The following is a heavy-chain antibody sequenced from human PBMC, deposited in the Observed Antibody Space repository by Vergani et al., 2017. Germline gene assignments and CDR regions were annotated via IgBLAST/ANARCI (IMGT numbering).Heavy chain of an antibody. J-gene: IGHJ6*03. CDR1: GYTFTSYD. Sequence: QVQLVQSGAEVKKPGASVKVSCKASGYTFTSYDINWVRQATGQGLEWMGWMNPNSGNTGYAQKFQGRVTMTRNTSISTAYMELSSLRSEDTAVYYCARDGELAPAYYYYYYMDVWGKGTTVTVSS. V-gene: IGHV1-8*01. D-gene: IGHD2-2*01. CDR3: ARDGELAPAYYYYYYMDV. CDR2: MNPNSGNT.